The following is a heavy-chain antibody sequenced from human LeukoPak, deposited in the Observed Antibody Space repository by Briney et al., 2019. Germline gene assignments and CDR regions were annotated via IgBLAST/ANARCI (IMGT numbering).Heavy chain of an antibody. Sequence: GRSLRLSCAASGFTFSSYSMNWVRQAPGKGLEWVSSISSSSSYIYYADSVKGRFTISRDNAKNSLYLQMNSLRAEDTAVYYCARGGPGYYLDYWGQGTLVTVSP. CDR2: ISSSSSYI. J-gene: IGHJ4*02. CDR3: ARGGPGYYLDY. V-gene: IGHV3-21*01. CDR1: GFTFSSYS.